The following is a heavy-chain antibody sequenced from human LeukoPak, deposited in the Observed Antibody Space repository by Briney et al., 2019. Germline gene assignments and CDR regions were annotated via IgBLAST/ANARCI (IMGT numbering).Heavy chain of an antibody. CDR3: ARDRKTAHDAFDI. CDR2: IWYDGSNK. Sequence: GGSLRLSCAASGFTFSSYGMHWVRQAPGKGLEWVAVIWYDGSNKYYADSVKGRFTISRDNSKSTLYLQMNSLRAEDTAVYYCARDRKTAHDAFDIWGQGTMVTVSS. V-gene: IGHV3-33*01. CDR1: GFTFSSYG. J-gene: IGHJ3*02.